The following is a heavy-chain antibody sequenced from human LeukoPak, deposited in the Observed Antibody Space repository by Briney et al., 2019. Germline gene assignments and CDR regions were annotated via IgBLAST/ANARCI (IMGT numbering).Heavy chain of an antibody. CDR2: ISGGGDIT. D-gene: IGHD1-26*01. J-gene: IGHJ4*02. V-gene: IGHV3-23*01. CDR1: GFTFSSYA. CDR3: AKAHSGSFYSGIH. Sequence: GGSLRLSCAASGFTFSSYAMNWVRQAPGKGLEWASAISGGGDITYYAGSVKGRFTISRDNSKNTLYLQVSSLRADDTAVYYCAKAHSGSFYSGIHWGQGTLVTVSS.